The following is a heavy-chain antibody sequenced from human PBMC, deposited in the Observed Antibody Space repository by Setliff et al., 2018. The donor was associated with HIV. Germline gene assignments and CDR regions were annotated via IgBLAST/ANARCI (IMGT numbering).Heavy chain of an antibody. J-gene: IGHJ4*02. Sequence: GGSLRLSCAASGFTFGSYAMHWVRQAPGKGLVWVSRINSDGTSTTYADSVKGRFTISRDNAKNTLYLQMNSLRAEDTAVYYCARDLSYDYDRSSDTFDYWGQGTLVTVS. V-gene: IGHV3-74*03. CDR2: INSDGTST. D-gene: IGHD3-22*01. CDR3: ARDLSYDYDRSSDTFDY. CDR1: GFTFGSYA.